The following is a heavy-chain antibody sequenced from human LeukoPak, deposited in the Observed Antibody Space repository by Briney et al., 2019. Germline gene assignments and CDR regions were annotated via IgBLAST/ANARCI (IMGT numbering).Heavy chain of an antibody. CDR1: GYTLTELS. D-gene: IGHD6-13*01. J-gene: IGHJ4*02. V-gene: IGHV1-24*01. CDR2: FDPEDGET. Sequence: ASVKVSCKVSGYTLTELSMHWVRQAPGKGLEWMGGFDPEDGETIYAQKFQGRVTMTEDTSTDTAYMELRSLRSDDTAVYYCARDPRYSSSWSEFDYWGQGTLVTVSS. CDR3: ARDPRYSSSWSEFDY.